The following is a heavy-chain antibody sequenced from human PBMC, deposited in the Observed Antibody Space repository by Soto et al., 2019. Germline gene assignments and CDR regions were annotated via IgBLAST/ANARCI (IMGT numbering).Heavy chain of an antibody. V-gene: IGHV1-69*13. J-gene: IGHJ6*02. D-gene: IGHD2-2*01. Sequence: SVKVSCKASGGTFSSYAISWVRQAPGQGLEWMGEIIPIFGTANYAQKFQGRVTITADESTSTAYMELSSLRSEDTAVYYCARGIVLVPGYYGMDVWGQGTTVTVSS. CDR3: ARGIVLVPGYYGMDV. CDR1: GGTFSSYA. CDR2: IIPIFGTA.